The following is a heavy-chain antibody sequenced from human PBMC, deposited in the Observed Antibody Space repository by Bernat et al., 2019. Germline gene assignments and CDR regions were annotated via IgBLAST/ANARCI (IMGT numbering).Heavy chain of an antibody. V-gene: IGHV3-48*03. CDR2: IGSGGITI. J-gene: IGHJ4*02. CDR3: ARDPGPGGDY. CDR1: GFTFSDSE. Sequence: EVQLVESGGGLVQPGWSLRLSCAASGFTFSDSEMNWVRQAPGKGLEWISYIGSGGITIFYADSVKGRFTISRDDAKNSLYLQMNSLRAEDTAVYYCARDPGPGGDYWGQGTLVTVSS. D-gene: IGHD2-8*02.